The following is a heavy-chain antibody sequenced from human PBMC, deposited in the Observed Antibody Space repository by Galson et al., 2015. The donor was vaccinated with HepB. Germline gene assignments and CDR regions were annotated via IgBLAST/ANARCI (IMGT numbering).Heavy chain of an antibody. V-gene: IGHV1-69*02. CDR3: AREDIIGLDV. CDR2: IIPSLGIA. J-gene: IGHJ6*02. CDR1: GGTFSNYS. Sequence: SCKASGGTFSNYSISWVRQTPGQGLEWMGRIIPSLGIANYAQKSQGRVAITADESTSTAYVELSRLRSEDTAVYYCAREDIIGLDVWGQGTTVTVSS. D-gene: IGHD2-15*01.